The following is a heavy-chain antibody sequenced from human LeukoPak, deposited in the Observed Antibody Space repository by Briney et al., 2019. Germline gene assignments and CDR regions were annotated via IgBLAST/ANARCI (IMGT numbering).Heavy chain of an antibody. CDR1: GGSISSYY. D-gene: IGHD3-10*01. J-gene: IGHJ4*02. CDR3: ARVDYYGSGGDY. V-gene: IGHV4-59*01. Sequence: PSETLSLTCTVSGGSISSYYWSWIRQPPGKGLEWIGYIYYSGSTNYNPSLKSRVTISVDTSKNQFSVKLSSVTAADTAVYYCARVDYYGSGGDYWDQGTLVTVSS. CDR2: IYYSGST.